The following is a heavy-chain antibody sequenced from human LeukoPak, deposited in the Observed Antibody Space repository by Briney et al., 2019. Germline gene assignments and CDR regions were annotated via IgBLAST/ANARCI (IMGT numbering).Heavy chain of an antibody. CDR3: AKDLAWGSSGHYFDC. Sequence: PGGSLRLSCAASGFTFSAYAMSWVRQAPGKGLAWVSAISGSGGGTYYAESVKGRFTISRDNSKNTLYLQMSGLRADDTAVYYCAKDLAWGSSGHYFDCWGQGALVTVSS. CDR1: GFTFSAYA. CDR2: ISGSGGGT. V-gene: IGHV3-23*01. J-gene: IGHJ4*02. D-gene: IGHD3/OR15-3a*01.